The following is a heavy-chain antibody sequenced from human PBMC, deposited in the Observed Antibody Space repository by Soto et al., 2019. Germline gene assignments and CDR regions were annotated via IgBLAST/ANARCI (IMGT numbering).Heavy chain of an antibody. D-gene: IGHD6-13*01. CDR1: GYTFTNYN. CDR2: ISPYNGNT. J-gene: IGHJ4*02. V-gene: IGHV1-18*01. CDR3: ARQLATAFDY. Sequence: QVQLVQSGADVKKTGASVKVSCKASGYTFTNYNINWGRQAPGQGLEWMGWISPYNGNTYNAQKFHGRITMTTDTSTSTVYMELRRLRSDDTALYYCARQLATAFDYWGQGTLVTVSS.